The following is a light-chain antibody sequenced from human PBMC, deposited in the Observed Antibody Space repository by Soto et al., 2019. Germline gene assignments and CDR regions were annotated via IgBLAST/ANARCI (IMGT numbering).Light chain of an antibody. V-gene: IGKV3-20*01. Sequence: EIVMTQSPDTLSVSPGEGATLSFRASQSVSSSHLAWYQHKPGQAPRLLIYAASSRATGSPDRFSGGGSGTDFTLTISRLEPEDFAVYYCQQYGYSPITFGQGTRLEIK. J-gene: IGKJ5*01. CDR1: QSVSSSH. CDR3: QQYGYSPIT. CDR2: AAS.